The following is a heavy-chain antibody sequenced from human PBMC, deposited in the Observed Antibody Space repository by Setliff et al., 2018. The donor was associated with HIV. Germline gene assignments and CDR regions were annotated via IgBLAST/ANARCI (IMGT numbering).Heavy chain of an antibody. J-gene: IGHJ4*02. Sequence: SETLSLTCAVYGGSFSDYYWTWIRQPPGKGLEWIGEINHRGSTNYNPSLKSRVTVSVDTSKNQFSLKLGSVTAADTAVYYCARESPSSSWFYFDLWGQGTLVTVSS. CDR2: INHRGST. CDR1: GGSFSDYY. D-gene: IGHD6-13*01. V-gene: IGHV4-34*01. CDR3: ARESPSSSWFYFDL.